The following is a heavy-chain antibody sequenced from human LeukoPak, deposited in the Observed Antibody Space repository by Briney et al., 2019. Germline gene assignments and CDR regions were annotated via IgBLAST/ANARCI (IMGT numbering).Heavy chain of an antibody. D-gene: IGHD6-19*01. J-gene: IGHJ4*02. CDR2: IGTTGSYI. CDR3: AKDRSSGWYFSD. V-gene: IGHV3-21*01. CDR1: GFTFSNYS. Sequence: GGSLRLSCAASGFTFSNYSMNWVRQAPGKGLEWVSSIGTTGSYIFYADSVKGRFTISRDNSKNTLYLQMNSLRAEDTAVYYCAKDRSSGWYFSDWGQGTLVTVSS.